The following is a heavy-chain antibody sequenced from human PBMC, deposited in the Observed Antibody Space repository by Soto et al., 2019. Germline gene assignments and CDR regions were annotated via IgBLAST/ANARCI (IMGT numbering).Heavy chain of an antibody. CDR3: ARDPNLYCSGTDCYVY. Sequence: GASVKVSCKASGGTFSSYIISWVRQAPGQGLEWMGGIIPIFAKADYAQKFQGRVTITADESTSTAYMELSSLRAEDTAVYYCARDPNLYCSGTDCYVYWGHGTLVTVSS. CDR2: IIPIFAKA. J-gene: IGHJ4*01. V-gene: IGHV1-69*13. CDR1: GGTFSSYI. D-gene: IGHD2-2*01.